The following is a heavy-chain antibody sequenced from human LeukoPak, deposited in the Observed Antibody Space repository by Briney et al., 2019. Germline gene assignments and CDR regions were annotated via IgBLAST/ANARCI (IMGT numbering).Heavy chain of an antibody. D-gene: IGHD4-11*01. CDR1: GFTFSSYE. CDR3: ARDGGTVTTGNWFDP. J-gene: IGHJ5*02. Sequence: GGSLRLSCAASGFTFSSYEMNWVRQAPGKGLEWVSYISSSGSTIYYADSVKGRFTISRDNAKNSLYLQMNSLRAEDPAVYYCARDGGTVTTGNWFDPWGQGTLVTVSS. V-gene: IGHV3-48*03. CDR2: ISSSGSTI.